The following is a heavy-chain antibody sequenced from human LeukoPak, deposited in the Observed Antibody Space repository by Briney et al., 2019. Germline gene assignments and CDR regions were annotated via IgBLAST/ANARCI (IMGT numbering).Heavy chain of an antibody. D-gene: IGHD2-2*01. V-gene: IGHV3-23*01. CDR3: TKTQGDYSTTWYNWFDP. J-gene: IGHJ5*02. CDR1: RFTFTNYA. CDR2: IGASGDHT. Sequence: GGSLRLSCAASRFTFTNYAMTWVRQAPGKGLEWVSSIGASGDHTLYADSVKGRFTISRDNSKNTLYLQMNSLRVDDTAVYYCTKTQGDYSTTWYNWFDPWGQGTLVTVSS.